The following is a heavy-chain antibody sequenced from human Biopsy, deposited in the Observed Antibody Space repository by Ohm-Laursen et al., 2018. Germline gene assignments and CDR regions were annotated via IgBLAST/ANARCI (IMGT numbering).Heavy chain of an antibody. J-gene: IGHJ4*02. CDR3: ALQSVAQMKNFDY. V-gene: IGHV1-2*02. CDR2: ISPKSGGT. CDR1: GFSFTGYY. D-gene: IGHD6-19*01. Sequence: GASVKVSCKASGFSFTGYYIHWVRQAPGQGLEWMGWISPKSGGTNYAQKFQGNITMTKNTSMSTAYMEMSRLRSDDTAVYYCALQSVAQMKNFDYWGQGTRVTVSS.